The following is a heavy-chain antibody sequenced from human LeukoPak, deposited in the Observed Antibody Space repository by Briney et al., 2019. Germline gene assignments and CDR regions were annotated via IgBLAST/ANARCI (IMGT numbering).Heavy chain of an antibody. CDR2: IVVGSGYT. Sequence: SVKVSCKASGFTFTSSVVQWVRQARGQRLEWIGWIVVGSGYTNYAQKFQERVTFTRDMSTSTAYMELSSLISEDTAVYYCAGELAGTWFDPWGQGTLVTVSS. CDR1: GFTFTSSV. V-gene: IGHV1-58*01. CDR3: AGELAGTWFDP. D-gene: IGHD3-10*01. J-gene: IGHJ5*02.